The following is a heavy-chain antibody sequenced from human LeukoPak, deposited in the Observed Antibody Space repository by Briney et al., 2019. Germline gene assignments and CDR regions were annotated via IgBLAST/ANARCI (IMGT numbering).Heavy chain of an antibody. CDR2: IDPSDSYT. D-gene: IGHD3-9*01. CDR1: GYSFTSYW. J-gene: IGHJ4*02. V-gene: IGHV5-10-1*01. CDR3: ARRGYDILTGYSPGQYYFDY. Sequence: GESLKISCKGSGYSFTSYWISWVRQMPGKGLEWMGRIDPSDSYTNYSPSFQGHVTISADKSISTAYLQWSSLKASGTAMYYCARRGYDILTGYSPGQYYFDYWGQGTLVTGSS.